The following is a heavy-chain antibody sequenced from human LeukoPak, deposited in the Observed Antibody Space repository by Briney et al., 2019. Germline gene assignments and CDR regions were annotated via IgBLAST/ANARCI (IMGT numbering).Heavy chain of an antibody. Sequence: PSETLSLTCAVYGGSSSGYYWSWIRQPPGKGLEWIGEINHSGSTNYNPSLKSRVTISVDTSKNQFSLKLSSVTAADTAVYYCARVAIFSAYYYYGMDVWGQGTTVTVSS. CDR3: ARVAIFSAYYYYGMDV. J-gene: IGHJ6*02. CDR1: GGSSSGYY. D-gene: IGHD3-3*01. V-gene: IGHV4-34*01. CDR2: INHSGST.